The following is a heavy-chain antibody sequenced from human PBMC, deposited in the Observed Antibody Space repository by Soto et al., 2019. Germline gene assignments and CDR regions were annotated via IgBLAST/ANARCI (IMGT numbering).Heavy chain of an antibody. V-gene: IGHV1-69*01. J-gene: IGHJ4*02. Sequence: QVQLVQSGAEVKTPGSSVKVSCKASGGTFSSYAISWVRQAPGQGLEWMGGIIPIFGTANYAQKFQGRVTITAAESTSTAYMELSSLRSEATAVYYCASCERGNQLDFDYWGQGTLVTVSS. D-gene: IGHD1-1*01. CDR1: GGTFSSYA. CDR2: IIPIFGTA. CDR3: ASCERGNQLDFDY.